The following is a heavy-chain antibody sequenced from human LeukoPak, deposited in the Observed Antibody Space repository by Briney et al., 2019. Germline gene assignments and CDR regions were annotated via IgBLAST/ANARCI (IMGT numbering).Heavy chain of an antibody. CDR2: IKSDGST. Sequence: GGSLRLSCAASGFTFSSYWMHWVRQAPGRGLVWVSRIKSDGSTRYADSVKGRFTISRDNAKNTVSLQMNSLRAEDTGVYYCARAPSEIGGYYPEYFRHWGQGTLVTVSP. CDR1: GFTFSSYW. D-gene: IGHD3-22*01. CDR3: ARAPSEIGGYYPEYFRH. J-gene: IGHJ1*01. V-gene: IGHV3-74*01.